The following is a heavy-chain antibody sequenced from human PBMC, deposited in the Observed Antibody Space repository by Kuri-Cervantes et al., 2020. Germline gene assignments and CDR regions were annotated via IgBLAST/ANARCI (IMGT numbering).Heavy chain of an antibody. J-gene: IGHJ4*02. CDR2: IYTSGST. CDR3: ARLTGNSWIDY. Sequence: GSLRLSCTVSGGSISSHYWSWIRQPAGKGLEWIGRIYTSGSTNYNPSLKSRVTMSVDTSKNQFSLKLSSVTAADTAVYYCARLTGNSWIDYWGQGTLVTVSS. CDR1: GGSISSHY. V-gene: IGHV4-4*07. D-gene: IGHD2/OR15-2a*01.